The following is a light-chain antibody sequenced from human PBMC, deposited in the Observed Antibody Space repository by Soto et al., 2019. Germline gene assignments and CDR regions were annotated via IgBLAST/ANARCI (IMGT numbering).Light chain of an antibody. V-gene: IGKV3-11*01. Sequence: EIVLTQSPATLSLSPGERATLSCRASQSVSSYLAWYQQKPGQAPRLLIYDASNRATGIPARFSGSGSGTDFTLPIRRLEPEDFAVYYCQQRSNWPPITFGQGTRLEIK. CDR1: QSVSSY. J-gene: IGKJ5*01. CDR2: DAS. CDR3: QQRSNWPPIT.